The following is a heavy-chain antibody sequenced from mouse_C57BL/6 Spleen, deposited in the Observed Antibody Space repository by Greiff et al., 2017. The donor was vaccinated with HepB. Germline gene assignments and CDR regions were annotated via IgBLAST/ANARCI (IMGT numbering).Heavy chain of an antibody. CDR2: IDPSDSYT. V-gene: IGHV1-69*01. J-gene: IGHJ2*01. D-gene: IGHD6-1*01. Sequence: VQLQQPGAELVMPGASVKLSCKASGYTFTSYWMHWVKQRPGQGLEWIGEIDPSDSYTNYNQKFKGKSTLTVDKSSSTAYMQLSSLTSEDSAVYYCARTTSQGFDYWGQGTTLTVSS. CDR3: ARTTSQGFDY. CDR1: GYTFTSYW.